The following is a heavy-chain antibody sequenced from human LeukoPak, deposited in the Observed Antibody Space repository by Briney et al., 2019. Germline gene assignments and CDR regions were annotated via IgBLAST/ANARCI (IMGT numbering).Heavy chain of an antibody. CDR2: ISSSGSTI. CDR1: GFTFSDYY. CDR3: ARVWDIVVVPAAIAAAFDI. D-gene: IGHD2-2*01. V-gene: IGHV3-11*04. J-gene: IGHJ3*02. Sequence: GGSLRLSCAASGFTFSDYYMSWIRQAPGQGLEWVSYISSSGSTIYYADSVKGRFTISRDNAKNSLYLQMNSLRAEDTAVYYCARVWDIVVVPAAIAAAFDIWGQGTVVTVSS.